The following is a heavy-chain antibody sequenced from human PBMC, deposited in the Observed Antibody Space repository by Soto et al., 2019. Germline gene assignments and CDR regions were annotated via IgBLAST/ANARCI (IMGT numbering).Heavy chain of an antibody. J-gene: IGHJ6*03. CDR2: INHSGST. CDR1: GGSFSGYY. V-gene: IGHV4-34*01. Sequence: QVQLQQWGAGLLKPSETLSLTCAVYGGSFSGYYWSWIRQPPGKGLEWIGEINHSGSTNYNPSLKSRVAISVDTSKNQFSLKLSSVTAADTAVYYCAESYRGSGGADYYYYMDVWGKGTTVTVSS. D-gene: IGHD3-10*01. CDR3: AESYRGSGGADYYYYMDV.